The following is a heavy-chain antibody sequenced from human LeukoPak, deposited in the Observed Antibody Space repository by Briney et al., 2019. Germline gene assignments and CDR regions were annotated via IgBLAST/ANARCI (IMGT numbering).Heavy chain of an antibody. CDR3: ARDANRYCSSTSCYNEGLFDY. D-gene: IGHD2-2*02. CDR1: GGTFSSYA. CDR2: IIPIFGTA. Sequence: PVKVSCKASGGTFSSYAISWVRQAPGQGLEWMGGIIPIFGTANYAQKFQGRVTITADESTSTAYMELSSLRSEDTAVYYCARDANRYCSSTSCYNEGLFDYWGQGTLVTVSS. V-gene: IGHV1-69*13. J-gene: IGHJ4*02.